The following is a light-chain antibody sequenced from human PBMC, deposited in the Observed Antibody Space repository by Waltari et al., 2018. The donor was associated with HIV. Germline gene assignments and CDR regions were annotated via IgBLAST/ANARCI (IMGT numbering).Light chain of an antibody. CDR3: AAWDGSLNGRV. CDR2: SNN. Sequence: QSVLTQPPSASGTPGQRVTISCSGSSSNIGSNTVNWYQQLPGTAPKLLLYSNNHRPSCVPDRFSGSKSGTSASLAISGLQSEDEADYYCAAWDGSLNGRVFGGGTKLTVL. V-gene: IGLV1-44*01. CDR1: SSNIGSNT. J-gene: IGLJ3*02.